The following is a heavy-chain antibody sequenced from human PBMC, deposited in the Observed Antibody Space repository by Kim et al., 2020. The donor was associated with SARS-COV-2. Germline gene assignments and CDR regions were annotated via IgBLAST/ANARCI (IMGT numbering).Heavy chain of an antibody. Sequence: GGSLRLSCAGSGFIFSNAWMSWVRQAPGKGLEWVGRIKSNVNGGTLDYAAPVKGRFTISRDDSKNTLYVQMNSLKTEDTGVYYCTTHFAGVYFNYWGQGALVTVSS. CDR1: GFIFSNAW. V-gene: IGHV3-15*01. J-gene: IGHJ4*02. CDR3: TTHFAGVYFNY. D-gene: IGHD3-10*01. CDR2: IKSNVNGGTL.